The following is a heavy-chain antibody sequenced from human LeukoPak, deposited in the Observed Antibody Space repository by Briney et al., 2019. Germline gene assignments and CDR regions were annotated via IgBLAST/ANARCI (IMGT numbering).Heavy chain of an antibody. V-gene: IGHV4-59*12. D-gene: IGHD3-9*01. CDR1: GGSISSYY. CDR2: IYYSGST. J-gene: IGHJ4*02. Sequence: SETLSLTCTVSGGSISSYYWSWIRQPPGKGLEWIGYIYYSGSTNYNPSLKSRVTISVDTSKNQFSLKLSSVTAADTAVYYCARLYYDILTGGFDYWGQGTLVTVSS. CDR3: ARLYYDILTGGFDY.